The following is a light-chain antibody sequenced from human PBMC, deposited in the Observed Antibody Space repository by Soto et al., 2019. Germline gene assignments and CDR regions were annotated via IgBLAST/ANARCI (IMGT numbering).Light chain of an antibody. V-gene: IGKV3-20*01. J-gene: IGKJ1*01. CDR2: GTS. Sequence: EIFLTQYPGTLSWSPGERATLSCRASQSVSSKYLAWYQQKPGQAPRLLIYGTSSRATGISDRFRGSGSGTDFNLTISRLEPEDFAVYYCQQNDSSTSWTFGPGPRWIS. CDR3: QQNDSSTSWT. CDR1: QSVSSKY.